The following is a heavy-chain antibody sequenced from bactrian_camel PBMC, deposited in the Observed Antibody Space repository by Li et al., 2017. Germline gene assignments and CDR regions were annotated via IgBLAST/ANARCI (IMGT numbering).Heavy chain of an antibody. J-gene: IGHJ4*01. CDR3: APTWGYEHDY. V-gene: IGHV3S1*01. CDR1: GFTFSGYC. Sequence: HVQLVESGGGSVQSGGSLRLSCAASGFTFSGYCMAWVRQAPGKGLEWVSVINTGGGITYYADSVKGRFTISRDNAKNTVYLQLNSLKTEDMGMYYCAPTWGYEHDYWSQGTQVTVS. CDR2: INTGGGIT. D-gene: IGHD5*01.